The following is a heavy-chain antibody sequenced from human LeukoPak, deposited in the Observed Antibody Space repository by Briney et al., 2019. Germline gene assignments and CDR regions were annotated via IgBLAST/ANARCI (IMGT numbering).Heavy chain of an antibody. CDR2: IYHSGST. CDR3: ARPRVRNWYFDL. D-gene: IGHD3-10*01. V-gene: IGHV4-39*07. CDR1: GXSISGSGYY. Sequence: SETLSLTCTVSGXSISGSGYYWGWIRQPPGKGLEWIGEIYHSGSTNYNPSLKSRVTISVDKSKNQFSLKLSSVTAADTAVYYCARPRVRNWYFDLWGRGTLVTVSS. J-gene: IGHJ2*01.